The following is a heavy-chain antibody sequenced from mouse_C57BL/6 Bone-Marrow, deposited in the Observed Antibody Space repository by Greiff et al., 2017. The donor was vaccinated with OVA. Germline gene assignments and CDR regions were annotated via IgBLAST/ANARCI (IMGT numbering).Heavy chain of an antibody. D-gene: IGHD1-1*01. CDR1: GYTFTNYW. Sequence: VQLQQSGAELVRPGTSVKMSCKASGYTFTNYWIGWAKQRPGHGLEWIGDIYPGGGYTNYNEKFKGKATLTADNSSSTAYMQFSSLTSEDSAIYYCARWTNYYGSSDWYFDVWGTGTTVTVSS. V-gene: IGHV1-63*01. CDR3: ARWTNYYGSSDWYFDV. J-gene: IGHJ1*03. CDR2: IYPGGGYT.